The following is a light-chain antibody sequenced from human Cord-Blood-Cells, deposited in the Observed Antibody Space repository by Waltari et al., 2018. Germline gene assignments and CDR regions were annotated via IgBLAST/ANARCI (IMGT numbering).Light chain of an antibody. CDR2: DVS. CDR1: SSDARGYNY. V-gene: IGLV2-14*01. J-gene: IGLJ3*02. Sequence: QSALTQPASVSGSPGQSITISCTGTSSDARGYNYVSWYQQHPGKAPKLMIYDVSKRPSGVSNRFSGSKSGNTASLTISGLQAEDEADYYCSSYTSSSTWVFGGGTKLTVL. CDR3: SSYTSSSTWV.